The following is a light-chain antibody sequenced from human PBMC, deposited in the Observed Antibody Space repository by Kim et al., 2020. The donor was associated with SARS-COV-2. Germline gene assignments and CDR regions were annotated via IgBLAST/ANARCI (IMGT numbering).Light chain of an antibody. Sequence: QSVLTQPPSVSAAPGQKVTISCSGSSSNIGNDYVSWYQQLPGTAPKLLIYDNNKRPSGIPDRFSGSKSGTSATLDITALQTGDEADYYCGTWDSSLSACVFGRGTQVTVL. J-gene: IGLJ6*01. CDR1: SSNIGNDY. V-gene: IGLV1-51*01. CDR2: DNN. CDR3: GTWDSSLSACV.